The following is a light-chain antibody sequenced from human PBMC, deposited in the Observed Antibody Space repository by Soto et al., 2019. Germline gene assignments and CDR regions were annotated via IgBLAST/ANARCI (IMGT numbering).Light chain of an antibody. V-gene: IGLV2-14*01. CDR1: SSDVGGYKY. CDR3: FSYRSTSARYV. Sequence: QSALTQPASVSGSPGQSITISCTGTSSDVGGYKYGSWHQQLPGKAPKCVILDVSNRPSGLSTRFSGSKSGNTASLTISGLQAEDDADYYCFSYRSTSARYVFGTGTKLTVL. CDR2: DVS. J-gene: IGLJ1*01.